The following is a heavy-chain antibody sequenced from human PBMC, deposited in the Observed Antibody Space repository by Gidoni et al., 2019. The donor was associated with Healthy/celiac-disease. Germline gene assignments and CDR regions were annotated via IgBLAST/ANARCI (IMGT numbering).Heavy chain of an antibody. V-gene: IGHV4-39*01. J-gene: IGHJ4*02. CDR1: GGSISSSSYY. D-gene: IGHD3-3*01. CDR2: FYYSGST. CDR3: ARSARGYDFSAL. Sequence: QLQLQESGPGLVKPSETLSLTCPVSGGSISSSSYYWGWIRQPPGKGLEWIGSFYYSGSTYYNPSLKSRVTISVDTSKNQFSLKLSSVTAADTAVYYCARSARGYDFSALWGQGTLVTVAS.